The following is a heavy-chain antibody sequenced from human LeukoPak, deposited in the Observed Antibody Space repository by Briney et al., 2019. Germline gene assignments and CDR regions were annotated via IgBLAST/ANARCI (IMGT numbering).Heavy chain of an antibody. CDR2: ISSSGSTI. V-gene: IGHV3-48*02. J-gene: IGHJ3*02. Sequence: GGSLRLSCAASGFTFSSYSMNWVRQAPGKGLEWVSYISSSGSTIYYADSVKGRFTISRDNAKNSLYLQMNSLRDEDTAVYYCARGYSGSRGAFDIWGQGTMVTVSS. D-gene: IGHD1-26*01. CDR1: GFTFSSYS. CDR3: ARGYSGSRGAFDI.